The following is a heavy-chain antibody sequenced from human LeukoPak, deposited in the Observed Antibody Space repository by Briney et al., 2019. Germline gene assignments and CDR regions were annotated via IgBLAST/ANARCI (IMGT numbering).Heavy chain of an antibody. CDR1: GDSISSGNYY. Sequence: SETLSLTCTVSGDSISSGNYYWSWIRQPPGKGLEWIGYIYYSGSTYYSPSLKSRVTISLDTSKNQFSLKLSSVTAADTAMYYCAREATMVRGISWFDPWGQGTLVTVPS. CDR2: IYYSGST. V-gene: IGHV4-30-4*01. D-gene: IGHD3-10*01. CDR3: AREATMVRGISWFDP. J-gene: IGHJ5*02.